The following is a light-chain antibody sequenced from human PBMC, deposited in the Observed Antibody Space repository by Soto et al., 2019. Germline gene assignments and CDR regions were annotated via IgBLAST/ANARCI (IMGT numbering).Light chain of an antibody. CDR1: RSDVGGYNY. Sequence: QSALTQPASVSGSTGQSITISCTGTRSDVGGYNYVSWYQQHPGKAPKLMIYDVSNRPSGVSNRFSGSKSGNTASLTISGLQAEDEADYYCTSYTSSSSPYVFGTGTKVTVL. CDR3: TSYTSSSSPYV. V-gene: IGLV2-14*01. J-gene: IGLJ1*01. CDR2: DVS.